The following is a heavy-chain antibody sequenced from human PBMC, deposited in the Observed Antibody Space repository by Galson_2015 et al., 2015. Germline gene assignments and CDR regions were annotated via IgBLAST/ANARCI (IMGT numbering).Heavy chain of an antibody. Sequence: SLRLSCAASGFTVSSNYMSWVRQAPGKGLEWVSVIYSGGSTYYADSVKGRFTISRDNSKNTLYLQMNSLRAEDTAVYYCARDRGGGGLEHDAFDIWGQGTMVTVSS. J-gene: IGHJ3*02. CDR3: ARDRGGGGLEHDAFDI. CDR2: IYSGGST. D-gene: IGHD1/OR15-1a*01. CDR1: GFTVSSNY. V-gene: IGHV3-66*02.